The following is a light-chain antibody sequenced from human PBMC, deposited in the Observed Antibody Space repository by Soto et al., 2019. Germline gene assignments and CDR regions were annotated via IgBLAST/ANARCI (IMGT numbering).Light chain of an antibody. J-gene: IGLJ3*02. CDR3: QSYDSSLSGSV. Sequence: QTVVTQPPSVSGAPGQRVTISCTGSSSNIGAGYDVHWYQQLPGTAPKLLIYVNISRPSGVPDRFSGSNSGTSASLAITGLQAEDEADYYCQSYDSSLSGSVFGGGTKLTVL. CDR2: VNI. V-gene: IGLV1-40*01. CDR1: SSNIGAGYD.